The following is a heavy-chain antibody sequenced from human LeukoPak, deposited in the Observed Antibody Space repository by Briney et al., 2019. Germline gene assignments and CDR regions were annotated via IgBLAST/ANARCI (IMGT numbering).Heavy chain of an antibody. CDR1: GYSFPSYW. J-gene: IGHJ2*01. Sequence: GESLKISSKGSGYSFPSYWIGWVRQMPGKGLEWMGIIFPGDSDTRYSPSFQGQVTISADKSISTAYLQWSSLKASDTAMYYCARLAPDYYGSGTYPWYFDLWGRGTLVTVSS. V-gene: IGHV5-51*01. CDR3: ARLAPDYYGSGTYPWYFDL. CDR2: IFPGDSDT. D-gene: IGHD3-10*01.